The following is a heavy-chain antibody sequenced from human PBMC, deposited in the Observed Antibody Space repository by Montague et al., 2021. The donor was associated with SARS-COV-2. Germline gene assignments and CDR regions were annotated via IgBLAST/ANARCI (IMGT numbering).Heavy chain of an antibody. V-gene: IGHV4-59*11. CDR2: VYYSGST. Sequence: SETLSLTCTVSGGSINSHYWSWIRQSPGQGLEWIGYVYYSGSTKYNPSLKSRVTISVETSKNQFYLKLTSVTAADAAVYYCARANLVTCGGVIDLFEHWGQGSLVTVSS. CDR3: ARANLVTCGGVIDLFEH. J-gene: IGHJ4*01. CDR1: GGSINSHY. D-gene: IGHD3-16*02.